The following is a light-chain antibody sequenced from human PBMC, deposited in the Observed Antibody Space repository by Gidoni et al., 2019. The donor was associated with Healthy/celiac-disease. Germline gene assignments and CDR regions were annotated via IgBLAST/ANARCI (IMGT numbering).Light chain of an antibody. V-gene: IGKV3-20*01. CDR3: QQYGSSLFT. CDR1: QSVSSSY. CDR2: GAS. Sequence: VLTQPPGTLSLSPGERATLSCRASQSVSSSYLAWYQQKPGQAPRLLIYGASSRATGIPDRFSGSRSGTDFTLTISRLVPEDFAVYYCQQYGSSLFTFGPGTKVDIK. J-gene: IGKJ3*01.